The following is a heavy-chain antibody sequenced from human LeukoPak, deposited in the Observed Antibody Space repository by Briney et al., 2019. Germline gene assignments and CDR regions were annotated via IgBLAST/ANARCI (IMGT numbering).Heavy chain of an antibody. CDR3: ASHLYYYDSSGPRDAFDI. CDR2: IKQDGSEK. Sequence: GGSLRLSCAASGFPFSSYWMSWVRQAPGKGLEWVANIKQDGSEKYYVDSVKGRFTISRDNAKNSLYLQMNSLRAEDTAVYYCASHLYYYDSSGPRDAFDIWGQGTMVTGSS. D-gene: IGHD3-22*01. CDR1: GFPFSSYW. V-gene: IGHV3-7*01. J-gene: IGHJ3*02.